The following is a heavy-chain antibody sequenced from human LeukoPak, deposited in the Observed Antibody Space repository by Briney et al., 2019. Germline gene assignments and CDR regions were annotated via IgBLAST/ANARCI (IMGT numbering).Heavy chain of an antibody. D-gene: IGHD6-6*01. CDR3: ARDSRVFYYMDV. Sequence: ASVKVSCKASGYTFTSYGISWVRQAPGQGLERMGWISAYNGNTNYAQKLQGRVTMTTDTSTSTAYMELRSLRSDDTAVYYCARDSRVFYYMDVWGKGTTVTVSS. CDR1: GYTFTSYG. CDR2: ISAYNGNT. J-gene: IGHJ6*03. V-gene: IGHV1-18*01.